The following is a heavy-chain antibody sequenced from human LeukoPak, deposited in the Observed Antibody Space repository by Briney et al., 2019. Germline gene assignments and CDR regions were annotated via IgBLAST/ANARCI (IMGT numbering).Heavy chain of an antibody. CDR1: GGSITIYY. CDR2: IYTSGST. J-gene: IGHJ4*02. CDR3: ARDRGSQPFIDY. V-gene: IGHV4-4*07. Sequence: SETLSLTCTVSGGSITIYYWSWIRQPAGKGLEWIGRIYTSGSTNYNPSLKSRVTMSVDTSKNQFSLKLSSVTAADTAVYYCARDRGSQPFIDYWGQGTLVTVSS. D-gene: IGHD1-26*01.